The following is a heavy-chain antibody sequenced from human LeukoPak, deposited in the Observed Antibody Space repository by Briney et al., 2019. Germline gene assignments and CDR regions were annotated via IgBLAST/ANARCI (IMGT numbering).Heavy chain of an antibody. V-gene: IGHV4-34*01. CDR3: ARASVAAHRTYFYYMDI. Sequence: PSETLSLTCAVYGGSFSSYYWSWIRQPPGKGLEWIGEINHSGSTNYNPSLKSRVTISVDTSKNQFSLKVSSVTAADTAVYYCARASVAAHRTYFYYMDIWGKGTTVTISS. CDR1: GGSFSSYY. J-gene: IGHJ6*03. D-gene: IGHD6-19*01. CDR2: INHSGST.